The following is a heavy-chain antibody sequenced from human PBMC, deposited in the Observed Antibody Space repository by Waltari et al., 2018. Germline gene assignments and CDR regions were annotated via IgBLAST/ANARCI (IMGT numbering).Heavy chain of an antibody. D-gene: IGHD3-10*01. CDR1: GGSISTHF. Sequence: QVQLQESGPGLVKPSETLSLICSVSGGSISTHFWGWIRQPPGKTLEWIGNIYSSGSTNHHPSLTSRVTISLDMSKNQFSLKLRSVSAADTAVYYCARASYGSGSSWFDPWGQGNLVTVSS. CDR2: IYSSGST. V-gene: IGHV4-59*11. CDR3: ARASYGSGSSWFDP. J-gene: IGHJ5*02.